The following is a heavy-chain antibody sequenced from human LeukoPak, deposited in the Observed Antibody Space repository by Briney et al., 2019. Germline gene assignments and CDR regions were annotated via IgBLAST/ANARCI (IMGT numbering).Heavy chain of an antibody. CDR1: GGSISSSTYY. J-gene: IGHJ6*02. D-gene: IGHD2-2*01. CDR3: ARDAGHQLSRRNYYAMDV. V-gene: IGHV4-39*07. CDR2: IYYGGST. Sequence: SETLSLTCTVSGGSISSSTYYWGWIRQPPGKGLEWIGSIYYGGSTYYNSSLKSRVTISVDISKNQFSLKVSSVTAADTAVYYCARDAGHQLSRRNYYAMDVWGQRTTVTVSS.